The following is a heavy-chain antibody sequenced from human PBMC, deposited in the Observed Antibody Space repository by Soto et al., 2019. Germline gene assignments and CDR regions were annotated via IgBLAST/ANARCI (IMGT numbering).Heavy chain of an antibody. Sequence: GXSXKVSYEASGGTXSSYAIRLVRQAPGQGLEWMGGIIHIFATANYAQKFQGRVMITVDESTSTAYIELSSLRSEDTAVYYCARSVSFRYQLLKRGMDVWGQGTTVTVSS. CDR1: GGTXSSYA. CDR2: IIHIFATA. CDR3: ARSVSFRYQLLKRGMDV. V-gene: IGHV1-69*13. D-gene: IGHD2-2*01. J-gene: IGHJ6*02.